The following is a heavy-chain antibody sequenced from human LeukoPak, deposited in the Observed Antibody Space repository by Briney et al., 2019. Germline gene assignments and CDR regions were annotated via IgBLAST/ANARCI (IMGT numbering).Heavy chain of an antibody. D-gene: IGHD6-19*01. CDR1: GYTFTSYD. J-gene: IGHJ5*02. V-gene: IGHV1-8*01. CDR2: MNPNSGDT. Sequence: GASVKVSCKASGYTFTSYDINWVRQATGQGLEWMGWMNPNSGDTGYAQKFQGRVTMTRNTSINTAYIELSSLRFEDTAVYYCAKGRHSSGWPNNWFDPWGQGTLVTVSS. CDR3: AKGRHSSGWPNNWFDP.